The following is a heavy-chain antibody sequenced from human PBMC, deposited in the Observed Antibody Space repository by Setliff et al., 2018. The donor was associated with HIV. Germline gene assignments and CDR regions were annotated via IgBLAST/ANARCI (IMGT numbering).Heavy chain of an antibody. D-gene: IGHD2-15*01. CDR1: GYTFTNYW. CDR2: FYPGDSDA. Sequence: GESLKISCKASGYTFTNYWIGWVRQLPGKGLEWMGIFYPGDSDARYSPSFQGQVTISADKSISTAYLQCSSLKASDTAMYYCARLGGICSGGSCTALAYTMDVWGQGTTVTVSS. V-gene: IGHV5-51*01. J-gene: IGHJ6*02. CDR3: ARLGGICSGGSCTALAYTMDV.